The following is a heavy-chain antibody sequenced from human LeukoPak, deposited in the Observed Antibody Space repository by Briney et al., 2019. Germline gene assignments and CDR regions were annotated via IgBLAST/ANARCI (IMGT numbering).Heavy chain of an antibody. CDR1: GFTFSSYW. CDR3: SRGSGEFDY. J-gene: IGHJ4*02. D-gene: IGHD3-3*01. V-gene: IGHV3-74*01. CDR2: INSDGSFT. Sequence: GGSLRLSFVAPGFTFSSYWMHWFRQAPGKGLEWVSRINSDGSFTSYEDSVKGRFTISRDNAKNTLYLQMDSLRADDTAVYYCSRGSGEFDYWGQGTLVTVSS.